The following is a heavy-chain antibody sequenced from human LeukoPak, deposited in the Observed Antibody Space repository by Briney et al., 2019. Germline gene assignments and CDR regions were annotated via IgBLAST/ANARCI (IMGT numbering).Heavy chain of an antibody. V-gene: IGHV3-7*01. Sequence: GGSLRLSCAASGFTFSNYWMTWVRQAPGKGLEWVANIKRDGSEKYYVDSVKGRFTISRDNAKNSLYLQMNSLRAEDTAVYYCERDFRFLEDYWGQGTLVTVSS. J-gene: IGHJ4*02. CDR3: ERDFRFLEDY. CDR2: IKRDGSEK. CDR1: GFTFSNYW. D-gene: IGHD3-3*01.